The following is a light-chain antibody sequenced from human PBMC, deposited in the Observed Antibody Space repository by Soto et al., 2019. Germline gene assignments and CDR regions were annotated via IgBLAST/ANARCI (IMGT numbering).Light chain of an antibody. CDR2: GVS. CDR1: SNDVGAFNY. CDR3: SSYAGSHTVI. Sequence: QSALTQPASVSGSPGQSITISCTGSSNDVGAFNYVSWYRHSPGEAPKVLIRGVSIRPSGVSIRFSASKSANTASLTISGLQADDEADYYCSSYAGSHTVIFGGGTKVTVL. J-gene: IGLJ2*01. V-gene: IGLV2-14*03.